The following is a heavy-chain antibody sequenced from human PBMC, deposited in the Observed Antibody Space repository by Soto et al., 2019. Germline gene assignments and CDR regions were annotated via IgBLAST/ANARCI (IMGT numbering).Heavy chain of an antibody. D-gene: IGHD3-16*02. V-gene: IGHV3-30*18. CDR2: ISYDGSNK. CDR1: GFTFSSYG. Sequence: GGSLRLSCAASGFTFSSYGMHWVRQAPGKGLEWVAVISYDGSNKYYADSVKGRFTISRDNSKNTLYLQMNSLRAEDTAVYYCAKEKGVIRLYYYYGTDVWGQGTTVTAP. J-gene: IGHJ6*02. CDR3: AKEKGVIRLYYYYGTDV.